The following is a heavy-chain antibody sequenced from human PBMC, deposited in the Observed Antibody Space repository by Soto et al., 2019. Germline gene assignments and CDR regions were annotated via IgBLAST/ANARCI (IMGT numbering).Heavy chain of an antibody. Sequence: GGSLRLSCAASGFTFSSYSMNWVRQAPGKGLEWVSYISSSSSTIYYADSVKGRFTISRDNAKNSLYLQMNSLRDEDTAVYYCARVEYCSSTSCSPFDYWGQGTLVTVSS. CDR2: ISSSSSTI. CDR1: GFTFSSYS. D-gene: IGHD2-2*01. V-gene: IGHV3-48*02. J-gene: IGHJ4*02. CDR3: ARVEYCSSTSCSPFDY.